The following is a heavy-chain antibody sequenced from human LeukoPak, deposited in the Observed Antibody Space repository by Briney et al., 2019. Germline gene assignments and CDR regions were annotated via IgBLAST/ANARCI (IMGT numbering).Heavy chain of an antibody. Sequence: GGSLRLSCAASGFTFSSYAMTWVRQAPGKGLDWVSGITSSGGNADYADSVRGRFTISRDNSKNTLYLQMNSRRAEDTAIYYCAKEITYCSRTSCYVYWYFDLWGRGTLVTVSS. V-gene: IGHV3-23*01. D-gene: IGHD2-2*01. CDR3: AKEITYCSRTSCYVYWYFDL. CDR1: GFTFSSYA. J-gene: IGHJ2*01. CDR2: ITSSGGNA.